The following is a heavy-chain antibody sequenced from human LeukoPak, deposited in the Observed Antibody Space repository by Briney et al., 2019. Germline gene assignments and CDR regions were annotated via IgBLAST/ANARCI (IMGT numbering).Heavy chain of an antibody. CDR2: IWYDGSNK. J-gene: IGHJ4*02. CDR3: ARSGWAADY. V-gene: IGHV3-33*01. D-gene: IGHD1-26*01. Sequence: GRSLRLSCAASGFTFSSYGMHLVRQAPGKGLEWVAVIWYDGSNKYYADSVKGRFTISRDNSKNTLYLQMNSLRAEDTAVYYCARSGWAADYWGQGTLVTVSS. CDR1: GFTFSSYG.